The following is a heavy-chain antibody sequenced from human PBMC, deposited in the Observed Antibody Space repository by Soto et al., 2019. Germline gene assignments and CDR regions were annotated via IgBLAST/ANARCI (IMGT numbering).Heavy chain of an antibody. V-gene: IGHV1-69*12. J-gene: IGHJ2*01. CDR3: AQTLGLAVAGPGRFDL. Sequence: QVQLVQSGSEVKKPGSSVKVSCRASGGTFSSYAISWVRQAPGQGPEWMGGIIPMFGTAKYAQKFQGRVTITGDESRSTAYMELRSLISEDTAVYYCAQTLGLAVAGPGRFDLWGRGTLVTVSS. CDR2: IIPMFGTA. D-gene: IGHD6-19*01. CDR1: GGTFSSYA.